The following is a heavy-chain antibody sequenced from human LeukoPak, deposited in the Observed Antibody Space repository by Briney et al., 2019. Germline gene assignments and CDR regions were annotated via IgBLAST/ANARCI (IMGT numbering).Heavy chain of an antibody. CDR2: TSYDGSNK. CDR3: ARGNIYSNYVYYYYGMDV. V-gene: IGHV3-30-3*01. D-gene: IGHD4-11*01. CDR1: GFTFSSYA. J-gene: IGHJ6*02. Sequence: GRSLRLSCAASGFTFSSYAMHWVRQAPGKGLEWVAVTSYDGSNKYYADSVKGRFTISRDNSKNTLYLRMNSLRAEDTAVYYCARGNIYSNYVYYYYGMDVWGQGTTVTVSS.